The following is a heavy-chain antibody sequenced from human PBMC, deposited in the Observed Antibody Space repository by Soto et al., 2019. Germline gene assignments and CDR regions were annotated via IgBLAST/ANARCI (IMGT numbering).Heavy chain of an antibody. CDR3: ARLPDYYGSGTFAFDP. D-gene: IGHD3-10*01. CDR2: INAKSGGT. Sequence: QVQLVQSGAEVKKPGASVKVSCKASGHTLTGYYVQWVRQAPGQGLEWMGWINAKSGGTKYAQKFQGRVTMTRDTSISTVYMELRRLRSADTAVYYCARLPDYYGSGTFAFDPWGPGTLVIVSS. CDR1: GHTLTGYY. J-gene: IGHJ5*02. V-gene: IGHV1-2*02.